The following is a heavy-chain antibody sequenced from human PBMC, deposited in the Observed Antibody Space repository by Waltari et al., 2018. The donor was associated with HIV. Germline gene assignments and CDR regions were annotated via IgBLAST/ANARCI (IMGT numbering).Heavy chain of an antibody. CDR2: SSTYNGNT. V-gene: IGHV1-18*01. J-gene: IGHJ4*02. D-gene: IGHD2-2*01. CDR1: GYTFTSYG. Sequence: QVQLVQSGAEVKKPGASVKVSCKASGYTFTSYGISWVRQAPGQGLECMGWSSTYNGNTNHAQKFQGRVSMTTYTSTSTANMELRSLRSDDTAVYYCARVGCSSASCRGLSDYWGQGTLVTVSS. CDR3: ARVGCSSASCRGLSDY.